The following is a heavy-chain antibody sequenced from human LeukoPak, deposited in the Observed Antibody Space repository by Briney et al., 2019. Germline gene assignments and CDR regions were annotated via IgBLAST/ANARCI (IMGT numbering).Heavy chain of an antibody. D-gene: IGHD3-22*01. Sequence: GGSLRLSCAASGFTFSDYYMSWIRQAPGKGLEWVSYISSSGSTIYYADSVKGRFTISRDNAKNSLYLQMNSLRAEDTAVYYCARGLIYYYDSSGAFDIWGQGTMVTVSS. CDR1: GFTFSDYY. CDR3: ARGLIYYYDSSGAFDI. V-gene: IGHV3-11*01. J-gene: IGHJ3*02. CDR2: ISSSGSTI.